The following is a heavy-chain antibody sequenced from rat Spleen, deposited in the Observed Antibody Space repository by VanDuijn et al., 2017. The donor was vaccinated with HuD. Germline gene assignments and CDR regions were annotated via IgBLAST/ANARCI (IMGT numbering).Heavy chain of an antibody. V-gene: IGHV5S23*01. J-gene: IGHJ4*01. D-gene: IGHD1-12*03. CDR3: ARHHYDGYYHGPVFGVMDA. Sequence: EVQLVESGGGLVQPGRSLKLSCVVSGFTFSSYWMYWIRQAPKKGLEWVASISSGGGGTYYPDSVKGRFTISRDNAKSTLYLQMDSLRSEDTASYYCARHHYDGYYHGPVFGVMDAWGQGASVTVSS. CDR1: GFTFSSYW. CDR2: ISSGGGGT.